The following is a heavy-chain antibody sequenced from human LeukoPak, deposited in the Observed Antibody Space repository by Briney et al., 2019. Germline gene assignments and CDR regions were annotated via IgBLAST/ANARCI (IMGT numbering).Heavy chain of an antibody. CDR3: ARGDVLLWFGGLFSPIRDYYYYGMDV. V-gene: IGHV1-46*01. J-gene: IGHJ6*02. D-gene: IGHD3-10*01. CDR2: INPSGGST. Sequence: ASVKVSCKASGYTFTSYYMHWVRQAPGQGLEWMGIINPSGGSTSYAQKFQGRVTMTRDTSTSTVYMELSSLRSEDTAVYYCARGDVLLWFGGLFSPIRDYYYYGMDVWGQGTTVTVSS. CDR1: GYTFTSYY.